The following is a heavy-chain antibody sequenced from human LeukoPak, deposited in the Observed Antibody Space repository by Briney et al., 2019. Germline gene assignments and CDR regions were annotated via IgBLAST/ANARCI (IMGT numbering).Heavy chain of an antibody. CDR1: GGSISSGNFY. J-gene: IGHJ4*02. D-gene: IGHD6-6*01. V-gene: IGHV4-30-4*02. Sequence: SETLSLTCTVSGGSISSGNFYWSWIRQPPGKGLEWIGYIFYLGSTYYNLSLKSRVTMSVDTSKNQFSLKLSSVTAADTAVYYCARVSPSLDYRGQGTLVTVSS. CDR2: IFYLGST. CDR3: ARVSPSLDY.